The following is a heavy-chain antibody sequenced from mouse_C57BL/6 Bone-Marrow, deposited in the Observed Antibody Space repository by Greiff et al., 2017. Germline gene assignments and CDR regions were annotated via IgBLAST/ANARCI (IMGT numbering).Heavy chain of an antibody. CDR3: ARDGDYDGGYAMDY. J-gene: IGHJ4*01. CDR2: SRNKANDYTT. CDR1: GFTFSDFY. V-gene: IGHV7-1*01. D-gene: IGHD2-4*01. Sequence: EVQLVESGGGLVQSGRSLRLSCATSGFTFSDFYMEWVRQAPGKGLEWIAASRNKANDYTTEYRASVQGRFIVSRDTSQSILYRQMNALRAEDTAIYYCARDGDYDGGYAMDYGGQGTSVIVSS.